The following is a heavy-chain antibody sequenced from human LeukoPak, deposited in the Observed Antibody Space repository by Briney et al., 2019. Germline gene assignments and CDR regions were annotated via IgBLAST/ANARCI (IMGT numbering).Heavy chain of an antibody. D-gene: IGHD3-10*01. V-gene: IGHV4-31*03. Sequence: SETLSLTCTVSGGSISSGWYYWTWIRQHPGKGLEWIGYIYYSGSTYYNPSLKSRVTISVDTSKNQFSLRLSSVTAADTAAYYCARAGGIRGSALDLDYWGQGTLVTVSS. CDR1: GGSISSGWYY. J-gene: IGHJ4*02. CDR3: ARAGGIRGSALDLDY. CDR2: IYYSGST.